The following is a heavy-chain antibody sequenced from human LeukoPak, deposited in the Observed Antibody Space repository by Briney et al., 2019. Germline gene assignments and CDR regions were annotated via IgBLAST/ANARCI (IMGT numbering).Heavy chain of an antibody. CDR3: AKALYDSSGYYFDY. V-gene: IGHV3-74*01. J-gene: IGHJ4*02. Sequence: GGSLRLSCAASGFTFSSYWMHWVRQAPGKGLVWVSRINSDGSSTSYADSVKGRFTISRDNSKNTLYLQMNSLRAEDTAVYYCAKALYDSSGYYFDYWGQGTLVTVSS. D-gene: IGHD3-22*01. CDR2: INSDGSST. CDR1: GFTFSSYW.